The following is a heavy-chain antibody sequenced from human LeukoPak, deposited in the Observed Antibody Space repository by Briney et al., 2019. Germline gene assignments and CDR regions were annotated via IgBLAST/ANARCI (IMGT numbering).Heavy chain of an antibody. D-gene: IGHD5-12*01. J-gene: IGHJ6*03. CDR2: ISSNGGST. V-gene: IGHV3-64*01. Sequence: EGSLRLSCAASGFTFSSYAMHWVRQAPGKGLEYVSAISSNGGSTYYANSVKGRFTISRDNSKNTLYLQMGSLRAEDMAVYYCARRGYSGYDSYYMDVWGKGTTVTVSS. CDR1: GFTFSSYA. CDR3: ARRGYSGYDSYYMDV.